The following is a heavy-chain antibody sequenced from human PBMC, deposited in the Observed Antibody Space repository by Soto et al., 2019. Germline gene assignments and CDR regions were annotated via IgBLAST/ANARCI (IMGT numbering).Heavy chain of an antibody. D-gene: IGHD3-16*01. Sequence: EVQLVESGGGLVQPGGSLRLSCAASGFTFSNYWMHWVRQAPGKGLMWVSRINPDGSRTTYADSVKGRFAISRDNAKNTLYLQMNSPRADETSVYYSATVKLGSYEWFDHWGQGTLVTVSS. J-gene: IGHJ5*02. V-gene: IGHV3-74*01. CDR1: GFTFSNYW. CDR3: ATVKLGSYEWFDH. CDR2: INPDGSRT.